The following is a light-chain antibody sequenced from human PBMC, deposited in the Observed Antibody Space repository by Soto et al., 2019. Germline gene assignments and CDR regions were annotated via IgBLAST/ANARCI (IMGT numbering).Light chain of an antibody. CDR1: SSNIGAAYD. Sequence: QSVLTQPPSVYRAPGQKVTISCTRSSSNIGAAYDVHWYQHLPGTAPKLLIYGNNNRPSGVPDRFSGSKSGTSASLAITGLQAEDEADYYCQSYDSSLSGWVFGGGTK. J-gene: IGLJ3*02. CDR2: GNN. CDR3: QSYDSSLSGWV. V-gene: IGLV1-40*01.